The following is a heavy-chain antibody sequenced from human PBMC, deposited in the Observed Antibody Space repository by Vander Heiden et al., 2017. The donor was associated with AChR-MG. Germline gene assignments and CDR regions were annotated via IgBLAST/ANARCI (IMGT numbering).Heavy chain of an antibody. D-gene: IGHD3-9*01. V-gene: IGHV3-30*18. CDR2: ISYDGSNK. CDR3: AKDSSYIHYDILTGPPNFDP. CDR1: GCTFSSYG. J-gene: IGHJ5*02. Sequence: QVQLVESGGGVVQPGRSLRLSCAASGCTFSSYGMHWVRQAPGKGLEWVAVISYDGSNKYYADSVKGRFTISRDNSKDTLYLQMNSLGAEDTALYYCAKDSSYIHYDILTGPPNFDPWGQGTLVTVSS.